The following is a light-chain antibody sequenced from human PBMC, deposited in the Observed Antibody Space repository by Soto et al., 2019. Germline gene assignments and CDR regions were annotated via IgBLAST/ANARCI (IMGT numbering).Light chain of an antibody. V-gene: IGLV2-14*01. CDR2: DVS. J-gene: IGLJ1*01. CDR1: SSDVGGYEF. Sequence: QSALTQPASVSGSPGQSITISCTGTSSDVGGYEFVSWYQQHPGKDPKLMIYDVSNRPSGVSNRFSGSKSGNTASLTISGLQAEDEADYYCSAYTSSITYVFGSGTKLTVL. CDR3: SAYTSSITYV.